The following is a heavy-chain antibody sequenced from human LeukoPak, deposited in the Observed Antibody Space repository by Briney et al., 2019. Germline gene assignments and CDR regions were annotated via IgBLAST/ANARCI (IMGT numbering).Heavy chain of an antibody. J-gene: IGHJ5*02. CDR2: IYYSGST. D-gene: IGHD6-19*01. CDR3: ASYLYSSGWENWFDP. Sequence: SETLSLTRTVSGGSISSGDYYWSWIRQPPGKGLEWIGYIYYSGSTYYNPSLKSRVTISVDTSKNQFSLKLSSVTAADTAIYYCASYLYSSGWENWFDPWGQGTLVTVSS. CDR1: GGSISSGDYY. V-gene: IGHV4-30-4*01.